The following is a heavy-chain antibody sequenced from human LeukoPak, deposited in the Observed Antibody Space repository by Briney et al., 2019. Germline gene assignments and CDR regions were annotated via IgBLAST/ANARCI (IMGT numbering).Heavy chain of an antibody. D-gene: IGHD3-10*01. Sequence: GASVKVSCKASGYTFTGYYMHWVRQAPGQGLGWMGRISVHNGDVIYAPKFQGRVTMTTDTSTTTAYMELRSLRFDDTAVYYCARYNTLLRGVTTSDYWGQGTLVTVSS. CDR2: ISVHNGDV. CDR3: ARYNTLLRGVTTSDY. CDR1: GYTFTGYY. V-gene: IGHV1-18*04. J-gene: IGHJ4*02.